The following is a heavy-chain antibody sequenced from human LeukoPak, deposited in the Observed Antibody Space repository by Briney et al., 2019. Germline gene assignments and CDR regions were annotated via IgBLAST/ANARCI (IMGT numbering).Heavy chain of an antibody. V-gene: IGHV4-30-4*01. D-gene: IGHD6-13*01. Sequence: SETLSLTCTVSGASNNSGDYYWSWIRQPPGKGLEWIGYIYYSGSTYYNPSLKSRVTISVDTSKNQFSLKLSSVTAADTAVYYCARDTRKRGSSSWWREFDYWGQGTLVTVSS. CDR3: ARDTRKRGSSSWWREFDY. CDR2: IYYSGST. J-gene: IGHJ4*02. CDR1: GASNNSGDYY.